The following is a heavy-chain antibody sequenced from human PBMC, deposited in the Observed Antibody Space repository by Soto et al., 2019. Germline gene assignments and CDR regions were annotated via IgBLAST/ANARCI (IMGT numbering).Heavy chain of an antibody. CDR3: AKDRDSSSWYYFDY. J-gene: IGHJ4*02. V-gene: IGHV3-30*18. CDR2: ISYDGSNK. D-gene: IGHD6-13*01. Sequence: QVQLVESGGGVVQHGRSLRLSCAASGFTFSSYGMHWVRQAPGKGLEWVAVISYDGSNKYYADSVKGRFTISRDNSKNTLYLQMNSLRAEDTAVYYCAKDRDSSSWYYFDYWGQGTLVTVSS. CDR1: GFTFSSYG.